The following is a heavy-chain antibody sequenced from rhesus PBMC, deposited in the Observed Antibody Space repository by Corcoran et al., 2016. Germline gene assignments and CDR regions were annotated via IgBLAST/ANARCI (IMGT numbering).Heavy chain of an antibody. J-gene: IGHJ4*01. CDR3: TQYSNYFDY. CDR1: GFTFRSYV. V-gene: IGHV3S26*01. CDR2: ISESGCTI. Sequence: EVQLAESGGGLVQPGGSLRLSCAASGFTFRSYVMHWVRQAPGKGLEWVSVISESGCTIYYANSVKGRFTITRDNAKNSLFLQMNSLRAEDTAVYYGTQYSNYFDYWGQGVLVTVSS. D-gene: IGHD4-23*01.